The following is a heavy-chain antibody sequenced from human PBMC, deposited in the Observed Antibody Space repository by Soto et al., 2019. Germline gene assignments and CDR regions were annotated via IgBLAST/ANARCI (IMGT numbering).Heavy chain of an antibody. CDR1: GFTLSPYG. CDR2: ITGTGGNT. V-gene: IGHV3-23*01. J-gene: IGHJ6*02. CDR3: ARIRGYWYGLDV. Sequence: VGSLRLSCAGSGFTLSPYGMTWVRQAPGKGLEWVSAITGTGGNTYYVDSVKGRFTSSRDNSKNMLYLQMNSVRVEDTAVYYCARIRGYWYGLDVLGQGTRVTVSS.